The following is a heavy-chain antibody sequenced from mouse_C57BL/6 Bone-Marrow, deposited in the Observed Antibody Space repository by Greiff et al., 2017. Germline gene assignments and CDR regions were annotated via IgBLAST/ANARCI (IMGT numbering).Heavy chain of an antibody. CDR2: ILPGSGST. CDR3: ARYPLYYYASSLYWYIDV. CDR1: GYTFTGYW. J-gene: IGHJ1*03. D-gene: IGHD1-1*01. Sequence: QVQLQQSGAELMKPGASVKLSCKATGYTFTGYWIEWVKQRPGHGLEWIGEILPGSGSTNYNERFKGKATFTADTSSNTAYMKLRSLTTEHPAIISCARYPLYYYASSLYWYIDVWGTETTVTVSS. V-gene: IGHV1-9*01.